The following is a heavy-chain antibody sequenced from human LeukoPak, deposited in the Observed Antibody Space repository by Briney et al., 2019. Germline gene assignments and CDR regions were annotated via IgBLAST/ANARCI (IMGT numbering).Heavy chain of an antibody. Sequence: QTGGSLRLSCVGSGFVFSKYAVHWVRQAPDKGLEWVSVVSYDGDFKLYGDSVKGRFTISRDNSQNMLFLQMNDLRPQDAATYFCARDPYSHDSSGFSYFLQYWGQGTVVTVSS. V-gene: IGHV3-30-3*01. J-gene: IGHJ4*02. D-gene: IGHD6-19*01. CDR2: VSYDGDFK. CDR1: GFVFSKYA. CDR3: ARDPYSHDSSGFSYFLQY.